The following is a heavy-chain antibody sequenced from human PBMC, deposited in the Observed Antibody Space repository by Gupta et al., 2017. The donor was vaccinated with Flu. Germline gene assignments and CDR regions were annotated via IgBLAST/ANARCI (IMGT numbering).Heavy chain of an antibody. CDR3: AHRGYGDLLFDY. CDR2: IYWNDDK. V-gene: IGHV2-5*01. CDR1: GFSLSTSGVG. J-gene: IGHJ4*02. D-gene: IGHD4-17*01. Sequence: QITLKESGPTLVKPTQTLTLTCTFSGFSLSTSGVGVGWIRQPPGKALEWLALIYWNDDKRDSPSLKSRLTITKDTAKNQVVLTMTNMDPVDTATYYCAHRGYGDLLFDYWGQGTLVTVSS.